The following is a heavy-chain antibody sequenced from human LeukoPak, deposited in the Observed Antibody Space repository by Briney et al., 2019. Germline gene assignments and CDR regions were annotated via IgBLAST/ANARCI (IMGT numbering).Heavy chain of an antibody. Sequence: GGSLKISFKGSGSSFTSYWIGWVRRRPGKGLEWMGIIYPGDSDTRYSPSLQGQVTTSADKSISTAYLQWSSLKASDTAMYYCARLGSTSCYDYWGQGTLVTVSS. CDR2: IYPGDSDT. CDR3: ARLGSTSCYDY. J-gene: IGHJ4*02. D-gene: IGHD2-2*01. V-gene: IGHV5-51*01. CDR1: GSSFTSYW.